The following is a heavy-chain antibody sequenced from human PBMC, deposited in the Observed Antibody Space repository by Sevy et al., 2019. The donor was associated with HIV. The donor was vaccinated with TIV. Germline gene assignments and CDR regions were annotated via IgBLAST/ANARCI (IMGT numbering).Heavy chain of an antibody. D-gene: IGHD3-22*01. CDR3: ARARAYYYDNSGYSFDY. J-gene: IGHJ4*02. CDR1: GFTLSSYW. V-gene: IGHV3-7*01. CDR2: IKQDGCEK. Sequence: GGSLRLSCAASGFTLSSYWMSWVRQAPGKGLEWVANIKQDGCEKYYVDSVKGRFTISRDNAKNSLYLQMNSLRVEDTAAYYCARARAYYYDNSGYSFDYWGQGTLVTVSS.